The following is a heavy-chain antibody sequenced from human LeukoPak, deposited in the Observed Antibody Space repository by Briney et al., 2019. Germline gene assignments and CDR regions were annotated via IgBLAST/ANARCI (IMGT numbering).Heavy chain of an antibody. Sequence: GGSLRLACAASGFTFSSYAMSWVRQAPGKGLERVSAISGSGGSTYYADSVKGRFTISRDNSKNTLYLQMNSLRAEDTAVYYCALMAVRGVLRFDPWGQGTLVTVSS. D-gene: IGHD3-10*01. J-gene: IGHJ5*02. CDR2: ISGSGGST. V-gene: IGHV3-23*01. CDR1: GFTFSSYA. CDR3: ALMAVRGVLRFDP.